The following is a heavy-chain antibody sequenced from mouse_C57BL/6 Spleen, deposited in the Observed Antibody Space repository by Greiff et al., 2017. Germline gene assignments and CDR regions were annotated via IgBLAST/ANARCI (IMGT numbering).Heavy chain of an antibody. Sequence: QVQLKESGAELAKPGASVKLSCKASGYTFTSYWMHWVKQRPGQGLEWIGYINPSSGYTKYNQKFKDKATLTADKSSSTTYMQLSSLAYEVSAVYYCARSGGYDYVPFGYWGHGTTLTVSS. CDR1: GYTFTSYW. D-gene: IGHD2-4*01. V-gene: IGHV1-7*01. CDR2: INPSSGYT. CDR3: ARSGGYDYVPFGY. J-gene: IGHJ2*01.